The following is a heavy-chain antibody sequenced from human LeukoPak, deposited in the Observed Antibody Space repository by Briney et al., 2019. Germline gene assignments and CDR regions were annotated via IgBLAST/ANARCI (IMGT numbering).Heavy chain of an antibody. CDR3: ASLVYESSGDYSFLDN. Sequence: RGESLKTPCKGSGYSFTSYWIGWVGQLPGKGLEGLGLISPRVSDIIDSLSFQHQLSIAAGTSLRTASLQWSMLKATDTAMYYCASLVYESSGDYSFLDNWGEGTLVTVSP. CDR2: ISPRVSDI. J-gene: IGHJ4*02. V-gene: IGHV5-51*01. D-gene: IGHD3-22*01. CDR1: GYSFTSYW.